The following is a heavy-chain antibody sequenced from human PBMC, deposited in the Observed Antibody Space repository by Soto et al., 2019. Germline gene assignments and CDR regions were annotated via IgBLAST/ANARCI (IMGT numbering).Heavy chain of an antibody. J-gene: IGHJ3*02. V-gene: IGHV3-23*01. Sequence: GGSLRLSCAASGFTFSSYAMSWVRQAPGKGLEWVSAISGSGGSTYYADSVKGRFTISRDNSKNTLYLQMNSLRAEDTAVYYCAKDTQHHDSGYDYHDAFDIWGQGTMVTVSS. CDR3: AKDTQHHDSGYDYHDAFDI. D-gene: IGHD5-12*01. CDR1: GFTFSSYA. CDR2: ISGSGGST.